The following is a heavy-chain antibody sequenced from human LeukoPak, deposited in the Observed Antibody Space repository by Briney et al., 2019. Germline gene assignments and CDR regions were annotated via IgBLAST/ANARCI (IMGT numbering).Heavy chain of an antibody. CDR3: AKARDGLIGDAFDI. D-gene: IGHD5-24*01. V-gene: IGHV3-9*01. CDR2: ISWNSGSI. Sequence: GRSLRLSCAASGFTFDDYVMHWVRQAPGKGLEWVSGISWNSGSIGYADSVKGRFTISRDNAKNSLYLQMNSLRAEDTALYYCAKARDGLIGDAFDIWGQGTMVTVSS. CDR1: GFTFDDYV. J-gene: IGHJ3*02.